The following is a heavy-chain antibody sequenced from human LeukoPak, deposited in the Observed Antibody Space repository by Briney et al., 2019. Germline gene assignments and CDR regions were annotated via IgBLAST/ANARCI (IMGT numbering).Heavy chain of an antibody. Sequence: SETLSLTCTVSGGSISSYYWSWIRQPPGKGLEWIGYIYYSGSTNYNPSLKSRVTISVDTSKNQFSLKLSSVTAADTAVYYCARESERGGIAGNFDPWGQGTLVTVSS. CDR3: ARESERGGIAGNFDP. V-gene: IGHV4-59*12. CDR2: IYYSGST. D-gene: IGHD6-13*01. J-gene: IGHJ5*02. CDR1: GGSISSYY.